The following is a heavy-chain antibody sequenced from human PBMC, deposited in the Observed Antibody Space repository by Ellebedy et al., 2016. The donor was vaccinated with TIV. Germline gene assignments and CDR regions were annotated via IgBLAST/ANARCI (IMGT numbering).Heavy chain of an antibody. CDR1: GGIFSSNA. D-gene: IGHD5-24*01. V-gene: IGHV1-69*13. J-gene: IGHJ4*02. CDR2: IIAFFGTT. Sequence: ASVKVSCXASGGIFSSNAMSWVRQAPGQGLEWMGGIIAFFGTTNYAQKFQGRVTITADESTSTVYMELSSLRSEDTAVYYCARGRGYNLESHFVYWGQGTLVTVSS. CDR3: ARGRGYNLESHFVY.